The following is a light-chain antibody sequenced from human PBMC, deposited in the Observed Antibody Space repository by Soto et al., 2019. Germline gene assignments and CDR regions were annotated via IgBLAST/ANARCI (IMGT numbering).Light chain of an antibody. Sequence: QSALTQPRSVSGSPGQSVTISCTGTSSDVGGYNYVSWYQQHPGKAPKLMIYDVTKRPSGVPGRFSGSKSGNTASLTISGLQAEDEADYYCCSYAGSYTPDVFGTGTKLTVL. V-gene: IGLV2-11*01. CDR1: SSDVGGYNY. J-gene: IGLJ1*01. CDR2: DVT. CDR3: CSYAGSYTPDV.